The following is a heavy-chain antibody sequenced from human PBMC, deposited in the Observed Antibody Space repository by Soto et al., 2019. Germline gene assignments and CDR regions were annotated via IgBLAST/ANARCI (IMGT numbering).Heavy chain of an antibody. CDR3: AKGDSSWVSWFDP. Sequence: PSVKVSCKASGYTFTAQYLHWVREAPGEGLEWMGWINPTTGATRYARKFQGRVTMTRGTSMSTAYLEVRSLRPDDTAVYYCAKGDSSWVSWFDPWGQGTLVTVSS. CDR1: GYTFTAQY. CDR2: INPTTGAT. V-gene: IGHV1-2*02. D-gene: IGHD6-19*01. J-gene: IGHJ5*02.